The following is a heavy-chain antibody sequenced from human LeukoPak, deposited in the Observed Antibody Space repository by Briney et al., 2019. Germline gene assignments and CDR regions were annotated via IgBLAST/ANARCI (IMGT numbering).Heavy chain of an antibody. D-gene: IGHD6-25*01. J-gene: IGHJ4*02. CDR1: GGSISSYS. Sequence: SETLSLTCTVSGGSISSYSWSWIRQPPGKGLEWIGYIYYSGSTNYNPSLKSRVTISLDTSKNQFSLKLTSVTAADTAVYYCGREGTAAFFDYWGQGTLVNVSS. CDR2: IYYSGST. CDR3: GREGTAAFFDY. V-gene: IGHV4-59*08.